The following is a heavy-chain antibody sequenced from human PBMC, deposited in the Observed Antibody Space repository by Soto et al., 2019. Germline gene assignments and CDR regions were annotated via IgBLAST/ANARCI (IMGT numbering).Heavy chain of an antibody. D-gene: IGHD3-10*01. Sequence: SVKVSCKASGGTFSSYTISWVRQAPGQGLEWMGRIIPILGIANYAQKFQGRVTITADKSTSTAYMELSSLRSEDTAVYYCARAMVRGVIIISDYYYYGMDVWG. CDR1: GGTFSSYT. J-gene: IGHJ6*02. CDR3: ARAMVRGVIIISDYYYYGMDV. CDR2: IIPILGIA. V-gene: IGHV1-69*02.